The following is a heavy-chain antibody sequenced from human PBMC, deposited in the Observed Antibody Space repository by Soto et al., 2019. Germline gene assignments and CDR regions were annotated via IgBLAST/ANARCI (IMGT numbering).Heavy chain of an antibody. CDR1: GGSISRYY. Sequence: QVQLQESGPGLVKPSETLSLTCTVSGGSISRYYWSWIRQPPGKGLEWIGYIYYSGSTNYNPSLKSRVTISVDTSKNQFSLKLSSVTAADTAVYYCARGKERVAMPSGYWGQGTLVTVSS. J-gene: IGHJ4*02. CDR3: ARGKERVAMPSGY. D-gene: IGHD2-2*01. CDR2: IYYSGST. V-gene: IGHV4-59*01.